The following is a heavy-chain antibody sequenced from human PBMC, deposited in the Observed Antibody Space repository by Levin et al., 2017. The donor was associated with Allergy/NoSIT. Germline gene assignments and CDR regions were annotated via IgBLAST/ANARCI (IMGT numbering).Heavy chain of an antibody. V-gene: IGHV3-53*01. CDR3: TKGHYSGVYQ. CDR2: IYDDGST. J-gene: IGHJ4*02. CDR1: GFSVSTHY. D-gene: IGHD2-2*01. Sequence: GGFLRLSCAASGFSVSTHYMTWVRQGPGKGLECVSVIYDDGSTYYADSVRGRFTISRDNSKNTLSLQMNSLRDDDTAVYYCTKGHYSGVYQWGQGTLVTVSS.